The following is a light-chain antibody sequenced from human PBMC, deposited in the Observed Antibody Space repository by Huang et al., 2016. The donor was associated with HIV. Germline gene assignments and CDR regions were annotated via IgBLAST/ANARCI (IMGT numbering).Light chain of an antibody. Sequence: DIQMTQSPSPLSAFVGDRVTIICRASQGISKSLAWYQQKPGKAPKLLLYATSKLVSGFPSRFSGSGSGPHYTLTITTLQPEDLATFYCQQYQSVPWTFGQGTKVVI. V-gene: IGKV1-NL1*01. CDR3: QQYQSVPWT. CDR1: QGISKS. CDR2: ATS. J-gene: IGKJ1*01.